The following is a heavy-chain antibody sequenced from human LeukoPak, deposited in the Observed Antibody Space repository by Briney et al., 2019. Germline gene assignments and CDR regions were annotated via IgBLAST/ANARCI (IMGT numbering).Heavy chain of an antibody. CDR2: IYSGGST. V-gene: IGHV3-53*01. Sequence: GGSLRLSCAASGFTVSSNYMSWVRQAPGKGLEWVSVIYSGGSTYYADSVKGRFTISRDNSKNTLYLQMNSLRAEDTAVYYCAKDYYGSGSYYNEGIWFDPWGQGTLVTVSS. J-gene: IGHJ5*02. CDR1: GFTVSSNY. CDR3: AKDYYGSGSYYNEGIWFDP. D-gene: IGHD3-10*01.